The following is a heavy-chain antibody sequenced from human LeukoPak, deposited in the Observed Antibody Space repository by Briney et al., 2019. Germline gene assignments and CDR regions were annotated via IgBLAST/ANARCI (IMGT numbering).Heavy chain of an antibody. Sequence: QPGGSLRLSCAASGFTFSSYAMHWVRQAPGKGLEWVAVISYDGSNKYHADSVKGRFTISRDKSKNTLYLQMNSLRAEDTAVYYCAREVEGFGPWGQGTLVTVSS. CDR3: AREVEGFGP. D-gene: IGHD2-15*01. CDR2: ISYDGSNK. J-gene: IGHJ5*02. V-gene: IGHV3-30-3*01. CDR1: GFTFSSYA.